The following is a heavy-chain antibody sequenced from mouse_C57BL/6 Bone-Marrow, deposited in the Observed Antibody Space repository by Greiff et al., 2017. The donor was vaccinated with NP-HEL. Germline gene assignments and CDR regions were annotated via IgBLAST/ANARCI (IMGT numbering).Heavy chain of an antibody. CDR1: GYTFTSYW. V-gene: IGHV1-69*01. Sequence: VQLQQPGAELVMPGASVKLSCKASGYTFTSYWMHWVKQRPGQGLEWIGEIDPSDSYTNYNHKFKGKSTLTVDKSSSTAYMQLSILSSEASAVYYCSIDLDYCGQGTSVTVSS. J-gene: IGHJ4*01. CDR3: SIDLDY. CDR2: IDPSDSYT.